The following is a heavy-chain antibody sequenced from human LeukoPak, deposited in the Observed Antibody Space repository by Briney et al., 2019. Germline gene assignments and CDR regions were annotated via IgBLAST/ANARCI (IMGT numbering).Heavy chain of an antibody. CDR1: GFTFSSYA. CDR2: ISSNGGST. V-gene: IGHV3-64D*06. J-gene: IGHJ4*02. CDR3: VKGWIQAVGNFC. Sequence: PGGSLRLSCSASGFTFSSYAMLWVRQAPGKGLEYVSTISSNGGSTYYADSVKGRFTISRDNSKNTLYLQMSSLTAEDTAVYYCVKGWIQAVGNFCWGQGTLVTVSS. D-gene: IGHD5-18*01.